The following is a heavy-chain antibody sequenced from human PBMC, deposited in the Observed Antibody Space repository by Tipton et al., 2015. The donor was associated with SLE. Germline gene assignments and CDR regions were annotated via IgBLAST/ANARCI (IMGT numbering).Heavy chain of an antibody. CDR3: ARDRSESPAAVIAGHYYMDV. CDR1: GFTFSKVW. D-gene: IGHD2-2*01. CDR2: ISSTSVYR. V-gene: IGHV3-11*06. Sequence: SLRLSCAASGFTFSKVWMSWVRQAPGKGLEWVSYISSTSVYRYYTDSLKGRFTISRDNAKNSLYLQIDSLSPEDSATYYCARDRSESPAAVIAGHYYMDVWGKGTTVTVSS. J-gene: IGHJ6*03.